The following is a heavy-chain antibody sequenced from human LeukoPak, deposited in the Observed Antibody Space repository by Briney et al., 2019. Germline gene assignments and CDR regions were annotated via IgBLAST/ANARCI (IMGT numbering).Heavy chain of an antibody. CDR3: ASTGYCSSTNCREVRNYYMDV. CDR2: IYSDNT. Sequence: PGGSLRLSCTVSGFTVSSNSMSWVRQAPGKGLEWVSFIYSDNTHYSDSVKGRFTISRDNSKNTLYLQMNSLRAEDTAVYYCASTGYCSSTNCREVRNYYMDVWGKGTTVTVSS. J-gene: IGHJ6*03. CDR1: GFTVSSNS. V-gene: IGHV3-53*01. D-gene: IGHD2-2*01.